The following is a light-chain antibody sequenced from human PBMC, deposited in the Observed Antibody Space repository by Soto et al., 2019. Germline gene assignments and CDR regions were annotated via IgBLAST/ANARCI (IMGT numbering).Light chain of an antibody. V-gene: IGKV1-9*01. CDR1: QDIMNY. Sequence: IQMTQSTSSLSASVGDRVTVTCRASQDIMNYLAWYQQKPGKAPKLLIYAASTLQSGVPSRFSGSGSGTDFTLTISCLQSEDFATYYCQQYYSYPQTFGQGTKVDI. CDR2: AAS. J-gene: IGKJ1*01. CDR3: QQYYSYPQT.